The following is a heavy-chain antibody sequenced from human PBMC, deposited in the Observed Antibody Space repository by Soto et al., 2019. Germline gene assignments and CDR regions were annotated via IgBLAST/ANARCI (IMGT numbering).Heavy chain of an antibody. CDR1: GGTFTSYA. D-gene: IGHD1-26*01. V-gene: IGHV1-69*01. CDR2: IIPIFDSA. Sequence: QVQLVQSGAEVRKPGSSVKVSCKASGGTFTSYAISWVRQAPGQGLDWMGGIIPIFDSADYAQKFQGRVTITADESKSTAHMALSRLRSEDTAVYYCSRDRVGAQGGRSCDHWGHGNLVTVSS. J-gene: IGHJ4*01. CDR3: SRDRVGAQGGRSCDH.